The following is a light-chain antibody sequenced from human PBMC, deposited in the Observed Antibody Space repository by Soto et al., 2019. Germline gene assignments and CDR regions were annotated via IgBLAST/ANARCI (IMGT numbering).Light chain of an antibody. CDR2: GAS. CDR3: QQFGSSSWT. V-gene: IGKV3-20*01. CDR1: QSVSSSY. J-gene: IGKJ1*01. Sequence: ESVLTQSPGTLSLSPGEKATLSCRASQSVSSSYLAWYQQKPGQAPRLLIYGASSMATGIPDRFSGSGSGTDFTLTVSRLEPEDFAVYYCQQFGSSSWTFGQGTKV.